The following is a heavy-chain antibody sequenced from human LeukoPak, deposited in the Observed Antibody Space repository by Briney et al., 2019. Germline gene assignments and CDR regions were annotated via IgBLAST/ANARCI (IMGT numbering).Heavy chain of an antibody. J-gene: IGHJ4*02. V-gene: IGHV4-4*07. CDR3: ARVSVSGTYDY. CDR2: IYSSGST. Sequence: MTSETLSLTCTVSGGSISSYYWSWIRQPAGKGLEWIGRIYSSGSTNYNPSLKNRVTMSVDTSKNQFSLKPSSVTAADTAVYYCARVSVSGTYDYWGQGTLVTVSS. CDR1: GGSISSYY. D-gene: IGHD5/OR15-5a*01.